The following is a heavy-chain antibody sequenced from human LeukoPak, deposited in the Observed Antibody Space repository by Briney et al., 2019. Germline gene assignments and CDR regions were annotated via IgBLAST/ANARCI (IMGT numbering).Heavy chain of an antibody. V-gene: IGHV3-23*01. Sequence: PGGPLRLSCAASGFTFSVYAMTWVRQAPGKGLEWVSTIRVSGGGATYYADSVQGRFTISRDNSKNTLYLQMNSLRAEDTAVYYCAKRDLPYWGQGTLVTVSS. J-gene: IGHJ4*02. CDR1: GFTFSVYA. CDR3: AKRDLPY. CDR2: IRVSGGGAT.